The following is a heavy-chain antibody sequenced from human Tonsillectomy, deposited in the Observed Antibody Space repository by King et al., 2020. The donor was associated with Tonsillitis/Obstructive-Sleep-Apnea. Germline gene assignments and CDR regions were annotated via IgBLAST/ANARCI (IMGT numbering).Heavy chain of an antibody. CDR3: ARDGGVEMATIENYFDY. D-gene: IGHD5-24*01. Sequence: VQLVESGGGVVQPGRSLRLSCAASGFTFSSYAMHWVRQAPGKGLEWVAVISYDGSDEYYADSVKGRFTISRDNSKNTVYLQMNSLRAEDTAGYYCARDGGVEMATIENYFDYWGQGTLVTVSS. J-gene: IGHJ4*02. V-gene: IGHV3-30*04. CDR2: ISYDGSDE. CDR1: GFTFSSYA.